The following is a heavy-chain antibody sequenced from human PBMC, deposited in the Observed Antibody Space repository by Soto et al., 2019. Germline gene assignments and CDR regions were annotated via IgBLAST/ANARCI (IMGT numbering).Heavy chain of an antibody. V-gene: IGHV4-59*01. CDR2: IYASGAT. CDR3: ARSHSFDGSIYHYYFDF. Sequence: SENPSLTCTVSGGSISTYYWSWIRQPPGGTLEWIGYIYASGATTYNPSLESRVTMSVDMPNNEFSLELTSLTAADTAVYYCARSHSFDGSIYHYYFDFRGQGTLVIVAS. CDR1: GGSISTYY. J-gene: IGHJ4*02. D-gene: IGHD3-10*01.